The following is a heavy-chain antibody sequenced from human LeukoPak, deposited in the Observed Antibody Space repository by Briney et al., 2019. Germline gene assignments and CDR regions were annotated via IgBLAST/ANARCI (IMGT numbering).Heavy chain of an antibody. J-gene: IGHJ4*02. V-gene: IGHV4-34*01. CDR1: GGSFSGYY. D-gene: IGHD6-13*01. Sequence: SETLSLTCAVYGGSFSGYYWSWIRQPPGKGQEWIGEINHSGSTNYNPSLKSRVTISVDTSKNQFSLKLSSVTAADTAVYYCARGRPGGSRSFDYWGQGTLVTVSS. CDR2: INHSGST. CDR3: ARGRPGGSRSFDY.